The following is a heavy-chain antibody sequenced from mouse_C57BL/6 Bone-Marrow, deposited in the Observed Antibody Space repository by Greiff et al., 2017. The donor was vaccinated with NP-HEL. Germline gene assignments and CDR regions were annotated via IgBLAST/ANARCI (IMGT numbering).Heavy chain of an antibody. CDR1: GFTFSDYG. J-gene: IGHJ2*01. Sequence: EVKLVESGGGLVKPGGSLKLSCAASGFTFSDYGMHWVRQAPEKGLEWVAYISSGSSTIYYADTVKGRSTISRDNAKNTLFLQMTSLRSEDTAMYYCARVIYYYGGFDYWGQGTTLTVSS. V-gene: IGHV5-17*01. CDR2: ISSGSSTI. D-gene: IGHD1-1*01. CDR3: ARVIYYYGGFDY.